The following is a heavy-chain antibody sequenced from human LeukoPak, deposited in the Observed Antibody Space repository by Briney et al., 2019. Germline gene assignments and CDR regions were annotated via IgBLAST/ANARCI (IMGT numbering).Heavy chain of an antibody. CDR2: IYTSGST. J-gene: IGHJ6*03. CDR3: AGSSRYYYYMDV. Sequence: SQTLSLTSNVYGASISTDKYFWSWIRQPAGKELEWIGRIYTSGSTNYSPSLKSRVTISLDTSRNYFSLQLTSVTAADTAVYYCAGSSRYYYYMDVWGRGTTVTVSS. D-gene: IGHD6-13*01. CDR1: GASISTDKYF. V-gene: IGHV4-61*02.